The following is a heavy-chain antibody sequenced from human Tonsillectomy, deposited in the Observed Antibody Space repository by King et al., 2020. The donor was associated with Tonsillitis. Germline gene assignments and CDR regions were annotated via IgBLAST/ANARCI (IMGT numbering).Heavy chain of an antibody. Sequence: QLVQSGAEVKKPGSSVKVSCKASGGTFSSHSINWVRQAPGQGLEWMGRIIPMLDITNYAQKFQGRVTITADKSTYTAYMELSSLRSEDTAVFYCARDTGYYFDYGGQGSLVTVSS. D-gene: IGHD2-8*02. J-gene: IGHJ4*02. CDR3: ARDTGYYFDY. CDR1: GGTFSSHS. CDR2: IIPMLDIT. V-gene: IGHV1-69*04.